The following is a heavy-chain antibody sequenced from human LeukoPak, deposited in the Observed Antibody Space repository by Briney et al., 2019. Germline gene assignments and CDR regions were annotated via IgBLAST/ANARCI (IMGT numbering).Heavy chain of an antibody. J-gene: IGHJ4*02. CDR1: GFTFSSYG. Sequence: GRSLRLSCAASGFTFSSYGMHWVRQAPGKGLEWVAVIWYDGSSKYYADSVKGRFTISRDNSKNTLYLQMNSLRAEDTAVYYCARDSAGPFDYWGQGTLVTVSS. V-gene: IGHV3-33*01. CDR2: IWYDGSSK. CDR3: ARDSAGPFDY. D-gene: IGHD6-19*01.